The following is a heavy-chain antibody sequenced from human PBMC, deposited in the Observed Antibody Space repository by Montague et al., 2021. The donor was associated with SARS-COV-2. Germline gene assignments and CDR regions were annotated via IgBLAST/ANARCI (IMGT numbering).Heavy chain of an antibody. CDR3: ARGLVGWFDP. V-gene: IGHV4-39*01. Sequence: SETLSLTCTVSGGSISSSSYYWGWIRQPPGEGLEWIGSIYYSGSTYYNPSLKSRVTISVDTSKNQSSLKLSSVTAADTAVYYCARGLVGWFDPWGQGTLVTVSS. CDR1: GGSISSSSYY. D-gene: IGHD3/OR15-3a*01. J-gene: IGHJ5*02. CDR2: IYYSGST.